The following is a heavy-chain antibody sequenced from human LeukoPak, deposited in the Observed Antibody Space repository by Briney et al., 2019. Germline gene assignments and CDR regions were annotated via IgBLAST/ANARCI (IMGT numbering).Heavy chain of an antibody. D-gene: IGHD3-10*01. CDR3: ARGAMVRGVRVSSWFDP. CDR2: IYYSGST. V-gene: IGHV4-59*12. J-gene: IGHJ5*02. Sequence: SETLSLTCTVSGGSISSYYWSWIRQPPGKGLEWIGYIYYSGSTNYNPSLKSRVTISADTSKNQFSLKLSSVTAADTAVYYCARGAMVRGVRVSSWFDPWGQGTLVTVSS. CDR1: GGSISSYY.